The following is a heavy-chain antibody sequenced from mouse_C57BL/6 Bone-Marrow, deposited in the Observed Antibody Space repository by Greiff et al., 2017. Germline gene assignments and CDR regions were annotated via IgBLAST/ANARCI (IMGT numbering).Heavy chain of an antibody. CDR3: ARWDYYGSSYGRYFDV. CDR2: IYPRSGNT. V-gene: IGHV1-81*01. D-gene: IGHD1-1*01. Sequence: VQLQQSGAELARPGASVKLSCKASGYTFTSYGISWVKQRTGQGLEWIGEIYPRSGNTYYNEKFKGKATLTVDKSSSTAYMELRSLTSEDSAVYFCARWDYYGSSYGRYFDVWGTGTTVTVSS. J-gene: IGHJ1*03. CDR1: GYTFTSYG.